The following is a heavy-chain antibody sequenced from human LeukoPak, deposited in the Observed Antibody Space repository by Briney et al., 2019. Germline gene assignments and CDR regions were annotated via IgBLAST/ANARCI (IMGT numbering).Heavy chain of an antibody. Sequence: KPSETLSLTCTVSGGSISTFYWSWIRQPPGKGLEWIGYVYYTGSTNYNPSLKSRVTISVDTSKNQFSLKLNSVTAADTAVYYCARHGGGYYDSSGYYFEYFQHWGQGTLVTVSS. J-gene: IGHJ1*01. CDR2: VYYTGST. CDR1: GGSISTFY. V-gene: IGHV4-59*08. CDR3: ARHGGGYYDSSGYYFEYFQH. D-gene: IGHD3-22*01.